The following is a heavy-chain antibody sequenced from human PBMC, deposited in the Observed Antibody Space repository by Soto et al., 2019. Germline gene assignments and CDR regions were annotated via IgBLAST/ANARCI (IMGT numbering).Heavy chain of an antibody. Sequence: GGSLRLSCAASGFTFSDYYMSWIRQAPGKGLEWVSYISSSGSTIYYADSVKGRFTISRDNAKNSLYLQMNSLRAEDTAVYYCARDAGGYSSSWYGDYYYYYYMDVWGKGTTVTVSS. V-gene: IGHV3-11*01. CDR1: GFTFSDYY. CDR2: ISSSGSTI. CDR3: ARDAGGYSSSWYGDYYYYYYMDV. J-gene: IGHJ6*03. D-gene: IGHD6-13*01.